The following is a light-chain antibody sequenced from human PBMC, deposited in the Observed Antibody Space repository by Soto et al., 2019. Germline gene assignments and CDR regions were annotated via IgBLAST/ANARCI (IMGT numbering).Light chain of an antibody. CDR1: ERLSSVY. Sequence: VLTQSPATLSLSPGERATLSCRASERLSSVYLAWYQQRPGQPPRLLIYGASNRATGIPDRFSGSGSGTDFTLIINRLEPEDVAIYYCQQYGGSPRITFGQGTRLEI. CDR3: QQYGGSPRIT. J-gene: IGKJ5*01. CDR2: GAS. V-gene: IGKV3-20*01.